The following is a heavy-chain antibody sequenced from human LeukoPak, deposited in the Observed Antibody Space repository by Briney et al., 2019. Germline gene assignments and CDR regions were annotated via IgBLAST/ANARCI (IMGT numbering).Heavy chain of an antibody. D-gene: IGHD2-2*01. CDR1: GYTFTGYY. J-gene: IGHJ4*02. Sequence: ASVKVTCKASGYTFTGYYMHWVRQAPGQGLEWMGWINPTSGGTNYAQKFQGRVTMTRDTSISSAYVELSRLRSDDTAVYYCARRKDGGAGIVVVPAVFDYLGQGTLVTVSS. CDR2: INPTSGGT. CDR3: ARRKDGGAGIVVVPAVFDY. V-gene: IGHV1-2*02.